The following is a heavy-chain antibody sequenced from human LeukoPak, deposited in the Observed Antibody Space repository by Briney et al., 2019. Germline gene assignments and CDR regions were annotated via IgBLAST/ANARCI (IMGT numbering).Heavy chain of an antibody. J-gene: IGHJ3*02. V-gene: IGHV3-30-3*01. CDR1: GFTFSIYA. D-gene: IGHD2-2*01. Sequence: PGRSLRLSCAASGFTFSIYAMHWVRQAPGKGLEWVAVVSYDGSTKYYPDSVKGRFTISRDNSKNTVYLQMNSLRTEDTAVYYCASRIWCSSTSCFFDAFDIWGQGTMVTVSS. CDR3: ASRIWCSSTSCFFDAFDI. CDR2: VSYDGSTK.